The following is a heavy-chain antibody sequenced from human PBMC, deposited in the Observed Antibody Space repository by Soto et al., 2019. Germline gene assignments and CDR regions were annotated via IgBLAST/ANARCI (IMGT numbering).Heavy chain of an antibody. CDR2: INAGHGNT. CDR3: ARDFREEQWLSQGFDY. CDR1: GYTFTSYA. D-gene: IGHD6-19*01. V-gene: IGHV1-3*01. Sequence: QVQLVQSGAEVKKPGASVQVSCKASGYTFTSYAMHWVRQAPGQRLEWMGWINAGHGNTKYSQKFQGRVTITRDTSASIAYMELNSLRSEDTAVYYCARDFREEQWLSQGFDYWGQGSLVTVSS. J-gene: IGHJ4*02.